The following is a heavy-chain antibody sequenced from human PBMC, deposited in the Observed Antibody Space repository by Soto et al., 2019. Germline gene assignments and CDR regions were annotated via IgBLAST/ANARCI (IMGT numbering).Heavy chain of an antibody. D-gene: IGHD3-10*01. Sequence: QVQLVQSGAEVKKPGASVKVSCKASGYTFTSYYMHWVRQAPGQGLEWMGIINPSGGSTSYAQKFQGRVTMTRDTSTSTVYMELSSLRSEDTAVYYCARDALSAKANGSGSYYNDRFDYWGQGTLVTVSS. J-gene: IGHJ4*02. CDR3: ARDALSAKANGSGSYYNDRFDY. V-gene: IGHV1-46*03. CDR2: INPSGGST. CDR1: GYTFTSYY.